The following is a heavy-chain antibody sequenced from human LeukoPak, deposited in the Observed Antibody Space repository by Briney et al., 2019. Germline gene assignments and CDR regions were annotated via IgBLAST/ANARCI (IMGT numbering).Heavy chain of an antibody. CDR2: ISSKAYDETP. J-gene: IGHJ4*02. CDR1: GFTFADNS. CDR3: ATDPNYYYGSGLDY. V-gene: IGHV3-49*04. D-gene: IGHD3-10*01. Sequence: GGSLRLSCTVSGFTFADNSLTWVRQAPGKGLEWVTSISSKAYDETPKYAASVKGRFTVSRDDSKDTAYLHMNSLKIEDTAVYYCATDPNYYYGSGLDYWGQGTLVTVSS.